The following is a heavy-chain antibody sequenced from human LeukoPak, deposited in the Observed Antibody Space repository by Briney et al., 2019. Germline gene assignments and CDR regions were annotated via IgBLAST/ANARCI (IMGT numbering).Heavy chain of an antibody. D-gene: IGHD5-18*01. V-gene: IGHV1-2*02. J-gene: IGHJ5*02. CDR3: ARDKTRDTATANWFDP. CDR2: INPNSGGT. CDR1: GYTFTGYY. Sequence: GASVKVSCKASGYTFTGYYMHWVRQAPGQGLEWMGWINPNSGGTNYAQKFQGRVTMTRDTSISTAYMELSRLRSDDTAVYYCARDKTRDTATANWFDPWGQGTLVTVSS.